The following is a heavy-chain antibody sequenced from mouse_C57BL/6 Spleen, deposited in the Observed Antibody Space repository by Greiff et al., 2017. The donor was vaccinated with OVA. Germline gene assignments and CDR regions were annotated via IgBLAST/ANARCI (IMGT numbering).Heavy chain of an antibody. CDR1: GYTFTSYW. J-gene: IGHJ4*01. CDR3: ARSGNGYEGAMDY. V-gene: IGHV1-50*01. CDR2: IDPSDSYT. D-gene: IGHD2-2*01. Sequence: QVQLQQPGAELVKPGASVKLSCKASGYTFTSYWMQWVTQRPGQGLEWIGEIDPSDSYTNYKQKFKGKATLTVDTSSSTAYMQLSSLTSEDSAVYYCARSGNGYEGAMDYWGQGTSVTVSS.